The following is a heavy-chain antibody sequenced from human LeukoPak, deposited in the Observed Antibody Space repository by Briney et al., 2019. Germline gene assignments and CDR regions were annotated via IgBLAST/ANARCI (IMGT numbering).Heavy chain of an antibody. J-gene: IGHJ4*02. CDR1: GYTFTGYY. V-gene: IGHV1-2*02. D-gene: IGHD1-7*01. CDR2: INPNSGGT. CDR3: ARLWDRITGTTDSDY. Sequence: GASVKVSCNASGYTFTGYYMHWVRQAPGQGLEWMGWINPNSGGTNYAQKLQGRVTMTTDTSTSTAYMELRSLRSDDTAVYYCARLWDRITGTTDSDYWGQGTLVTVSS.